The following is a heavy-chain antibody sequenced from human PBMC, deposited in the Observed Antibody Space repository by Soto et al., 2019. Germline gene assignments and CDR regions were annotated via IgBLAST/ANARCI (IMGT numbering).Heavy chain of an antibody. J-gene: IGHJ4*02. V-gene: IGHV3-23*01. CDR3: ARPGEQQLVEGFDY. CDR2: ISGSGGST. CDR1: GFTFSSYV. Sequence: GGSLRLSCAASGFTFSSYVLSWVRQAPGQGLEWGSAISGSGGSTDYADSVKGPFTISRDNSKNTLYLQMYSLRAEDTAVYYCARPGEQQLVEGFDYWGQGTLVTVSS. D-gene: IGHD6-13*01.